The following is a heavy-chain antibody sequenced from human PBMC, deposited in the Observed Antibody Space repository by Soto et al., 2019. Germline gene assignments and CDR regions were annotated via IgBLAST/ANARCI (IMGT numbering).Heavy chain of an antibody. J-gene: IGHJ6*02. CDR1: GGTFSSYA. CDR2: IIPIFGTA. CDR3: ATRGVLGYYYYGMDV. D-gene: IGHD3-10*01. Sequence: ASVKVSCKASGGTFSSYAISWVRQAPGQGREWMGGIIPIFGTANYAQKFQGRVTITADESTSTAYMELSSLGSKDTAVYYCATRGVLGYYYYGMDVWGQGTTVTVSS. V-gene: IGHV1-69*13.